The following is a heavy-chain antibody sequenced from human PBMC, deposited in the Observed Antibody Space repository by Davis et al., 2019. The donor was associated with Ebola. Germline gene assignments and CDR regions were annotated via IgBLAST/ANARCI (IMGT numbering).Heavy chain of an antibody. D-gene: IGHD6-19*01. CDR2: ISAYNGNT. CDR1: GYTFTSYG. Sequence: ASVKVSCKASGYTFTSYGISWVRQAPGQGLEWMGWISAYNGNTNYAQKFQGRVTITRDTSASTAYMELSSLRSEDTAVYYCARDSSGWYYFDYWGQGTLVTVSS. CDR3: ARDSSGWYYFDY. V-gene: IGHV1-18*04. J-gene: IGHJ4*02.